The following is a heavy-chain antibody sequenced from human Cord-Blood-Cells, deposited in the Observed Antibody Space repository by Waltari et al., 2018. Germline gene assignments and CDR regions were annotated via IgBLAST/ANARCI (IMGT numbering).Heavy chain of an antibody. D-gene: IGHD1-26*01. J-gene: IGHJ4*02. CDR1: GGSISSRSYY. CDR2: IYYSGST. V-gene: IGHV4-39*07. CDR3: ARQEWELLFDY. Sequence: QLQLQESGPGLVKPSETLSLTCTVSGGSISSRSYYWGWIRQPPGKGLEWIGSIYYSGSTYYNPSLKSRVTISVDTSKNQFSLKLSSVTAADTAMYYCARQEWELLFDYWGQGTLVTVSS.